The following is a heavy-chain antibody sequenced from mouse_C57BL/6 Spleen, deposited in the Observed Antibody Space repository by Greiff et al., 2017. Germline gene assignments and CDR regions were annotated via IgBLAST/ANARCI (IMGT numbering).Heavy chain of an antibody. CDR3: ARGEVITTVVAPYAMDY. CDR2: IHPHSGST. J-gene: IGHJ4*01. Sequence: QVHVKQPGAELVKPGASVKLSCKASGYTFTSYWMHWVKQRPGQGLEWIGMIHPHSGSTNYNEKFKSKATLTVDKSSSTAYMQLSSLTSEDSAVYYCARGEVITTVVAPYAMDYWGQGTSVTVSS. CDR1: GYTFTSYW. D-gene: IGHD1-1*01. V-gene: IGHV1-64*01.